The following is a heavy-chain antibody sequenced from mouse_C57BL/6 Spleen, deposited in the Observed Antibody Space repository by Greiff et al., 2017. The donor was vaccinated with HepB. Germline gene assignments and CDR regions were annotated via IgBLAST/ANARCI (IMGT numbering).Heavy chain of an antibody. CDR3: ARRGGNYYGSRSYAMDY. J-gene: IGHJ4*01. CDR1: GYTFTSYW. CDR2: IYPGSGST. Sequence: QVQLKQPGAELVKPGASVKMSCKASGYTFTSYWITWVKQRPGQGLEWIGDIYPGSGSTNYNEKFKSKATLTVDTSSSTAYMQLSSLTSEDSAVYYCARRGGNYYGSRSYAMDYWGQGTSVTVSS. V-gene: IGHV1-55*01. D-gene: IGHD1-1*01.